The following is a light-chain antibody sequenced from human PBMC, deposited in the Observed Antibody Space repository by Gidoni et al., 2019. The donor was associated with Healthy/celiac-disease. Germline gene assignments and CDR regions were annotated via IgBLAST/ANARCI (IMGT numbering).Light chain of an antibody. J-gene: IGKJ1*01. Sequence: EIVLSHSPGPLSLSPGERDTLPCRASQSVSSSYLAWYQQKPDQAPRLLIYGASSRATGIPDRFSGSGSGTEFTLTISRLEPEDFAVYYCQQYGSSPRTFGQGTKVEIK. CDR3: QQYGSSPRT. V-gene: IGKV3-20*01. CDR2: GAS. CDR1: QSVSSSY.